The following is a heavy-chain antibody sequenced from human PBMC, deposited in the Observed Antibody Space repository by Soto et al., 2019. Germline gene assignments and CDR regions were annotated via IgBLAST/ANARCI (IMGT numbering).Heavy chain of an antibody. V-gene: IGHV2-5*02. CDR3: VNRQNGDYAAYYFDY. Sequence: QITLKESGPTLVKPTQTLTLTCTFSGFSLSTTGVGVGWIRQSPGKALEWLALIYWDDDKRYSPFLKSRLTVTKDASKNQVGLTVANMDPVDTANYFCVNRQNGDYAAYYFDYWGQGTLVTVSS. D-gene: IGHD4-17*01. CDR2: IYWDDDK. CDR1: GFSLSTTGVG. J-gene: IGHJ4*02.